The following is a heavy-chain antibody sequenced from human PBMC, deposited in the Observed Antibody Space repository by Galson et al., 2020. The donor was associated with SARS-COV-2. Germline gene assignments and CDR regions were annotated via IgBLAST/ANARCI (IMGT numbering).Heavy chain of an antibody. CDR3: AKELST. CDR1: GFTFSDYG. Sequence: SCTASGFTFSDYGMHWVRQAPGKGLEWVAFIRNDGSDKYYADSVKGRFTISRDSSKSTLYLQMNSLRPDDTAVYYCAKELSTGGQGTLVTVSS. CDR2: IRNDGSDK. V-gene: IGHV3-30*02. D-gene: IGHD4-4*01. J-gene: IGHJ4*02.